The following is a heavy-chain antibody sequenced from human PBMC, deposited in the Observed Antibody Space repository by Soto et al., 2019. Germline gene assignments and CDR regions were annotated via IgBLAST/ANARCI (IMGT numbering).Heavy chain of an antibody. Sequence: EVQLLESGGGLVQPGGSLRLSCAASGFSFSDYSMTWVRQAPGRGLEWVSTLTPAGTTFYADSVKGRFTISRDNYRNTLSLQMNSLRAEDTAVYYCAKDQGGFIAVAGIFDYWGQGTLVTVSS. CDR3: AKDQGGFIAVAGIFDY. J-gene: IGHJ4*02. D-gene: IGHD6-19*01. V-gene: IGHV3-23*01. CDR2: LTPAGTT. CDR1: GFSFSDYS.